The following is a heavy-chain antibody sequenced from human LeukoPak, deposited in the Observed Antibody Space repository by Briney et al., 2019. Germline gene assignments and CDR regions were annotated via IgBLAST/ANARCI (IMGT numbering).Heavy chain of an antibody. CDR1: GFTFSSYS. CDR3: ARIGRGGIVDYFDY. Sequence: PGGSLRFSCAASGFTFSSYSMNWVRQAPGKGLEWVSSISSSSSYIYYADSVKGRFTISRDNAKNSLYLQMNSLRAEDTAVYYCARIGRGGIVDYFDYWGQGTLVTVSS. J-gene: IGHJ4*02. V-gene: IGHV3-21*01. D-gene: IGHD3-16*01. CDR2: ISSSSSYI.